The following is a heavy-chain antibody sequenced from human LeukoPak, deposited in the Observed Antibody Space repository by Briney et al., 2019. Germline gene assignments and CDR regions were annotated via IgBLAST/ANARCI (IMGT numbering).Heavy chain of an antibody. D-gene: IGHD2-15*01. J-gene: IGHJ4*02. Sequence: ASVKVSCKASGYTFTSYAMHWVRQAPGQGLEWMGGIIPIFGTANYAQKFQGRVTITADESTSTAYMELSSLRSEDTAVYYCASRVVVTSALDYWGQGTLVTVSS. CDR3: ASRVVVTSALDY. CDR1: GYTFTSYA. CDR2: IIPIFGTA. V-gene: IGHV1-69*13.